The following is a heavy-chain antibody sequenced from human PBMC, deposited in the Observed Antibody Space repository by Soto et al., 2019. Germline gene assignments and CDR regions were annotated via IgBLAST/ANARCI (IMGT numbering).Heavy chain of an antibody. V-gene: IGHV3-30*03. CDR1: EFTFKSYG. Sequence: PGGSLRLSCAASEFTFKSYGMHWVRQAPGKGLAWVAVIAFDGSRKHYADSVRGRFTISRDNSKNTLYLQMNSLRTEDTAIYYCARDSYRGDVVLTPAPYGNDYWGRGTLVTVS. J-gene: IGHJ4*02. D-gene: IGHD2-2*01. CDR3: ARDSYRGDVVLTPAPYGNDY. CDR2: IAFDGSRK.